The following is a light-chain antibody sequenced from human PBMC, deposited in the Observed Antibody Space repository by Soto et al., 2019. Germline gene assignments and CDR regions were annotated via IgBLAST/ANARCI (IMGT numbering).Light chain of an antibody. CDR3: QQTTTFPLT. J-gene: IGKJ4*01. CDR1: QGITSW. Sequence: DIPMTQSPSSVSASVGDRVTITCRASQGITSWLAWYQQKPGKAPKLLIYRASNLQSGVPSRFSGSGFGTDFTLTISALQPADFETYYCQQTTTFPLTFGGGTKVEIK. CDR2: RAS. V-gene: IGKV1-12*01.